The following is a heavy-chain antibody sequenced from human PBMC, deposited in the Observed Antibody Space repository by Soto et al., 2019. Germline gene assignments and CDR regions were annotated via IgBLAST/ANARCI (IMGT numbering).Heavy chain of an antibody. J-gene: IGHJ6*02. Sequence: EVQLVESGGGLVQPGGSLRLSCEASGFTFRNYDMHWVRQGTGKGLEWVSGISAAGDPDYADSVEGRFTISRENAQNSFFLQMNSLRVGDTAVYYCAKTDRDFYGLDVWCQGTKVIVSS. CDR3: AKTDRDFYGLDV. CDR1: GFTFRNYD. CDR2: ISAAGDP. V-gene: IGHV3-13*05. D-gene: IGHD1-1*01.